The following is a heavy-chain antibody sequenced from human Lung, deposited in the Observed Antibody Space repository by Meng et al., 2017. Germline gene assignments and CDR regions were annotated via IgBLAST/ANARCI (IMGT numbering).Heavy chain of an antibody. CDR2: IYHSGST. CDR1: DGSSSSGNW. Sequence: QLEWSGPAMVQLPGPRAPTGAACDGSSSSGNWWSWVRQPPGKGLEWIGEIYHSGSTNYNPSLKSRVTISVDKSKNQFSLKLSSVTAADTAVYYCARGSITMVRGVSVFDPWGQGTLVTVSS. J-gene: IGHJ5*02. CDR3: ARGSITMVRGVSVFDP. V-gene: IGHV4-4*03. D-gene: IGHD3-10*01.